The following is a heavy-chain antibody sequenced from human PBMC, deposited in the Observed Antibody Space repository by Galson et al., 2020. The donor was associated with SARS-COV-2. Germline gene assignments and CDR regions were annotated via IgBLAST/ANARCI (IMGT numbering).Heavy chain of an antibody. CDR3: ASQLAAAGMGGDY. Sequence: QAGGSLRLSCAASGFTFSSYGMHWVRQAPGKGLEWVAVISYDGSNKYYADSVKGRFTISRDNSKNTLYLQMNSLRAEDTAVYYCASQLAAAGMGGDYWGQGTLVTVSS. CDR1: GFTFSSYG. V-gene: IGHV3-30*03. CDR2: ISYDGSNK. J-gene: IGHJ4*02. D-gene: IGHD6-13*01.